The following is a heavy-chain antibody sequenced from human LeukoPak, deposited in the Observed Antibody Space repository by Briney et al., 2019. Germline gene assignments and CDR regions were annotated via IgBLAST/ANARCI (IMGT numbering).Heavy chain of an antibody. CDR3: AKYSSGYYLWFDY. V-gene: IGHV3-23*01. D-gene: IGHD3-22*01. J-gene: IGHJ4*02. CDR2: ISGSGGST. Sequence: GGLMRLCKASAGFISSCYAVCGVRMAGGGVQGWGLAISGSGGSTYYAGSEKGPFTISRDNSKNTLYLQMNSLRAEDTAVYYCAKYSSGYYLWFDYWGQGTLVTVSS. CDR1: GFISSCYA.